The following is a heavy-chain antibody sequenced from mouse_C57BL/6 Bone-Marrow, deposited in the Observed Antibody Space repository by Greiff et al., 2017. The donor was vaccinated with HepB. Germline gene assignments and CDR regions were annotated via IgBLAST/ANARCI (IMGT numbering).Heavy chain of an antibody. V-gene: IGHV1-50*01. CDR2: IDPSDSYT. Sequence: QVQLQQPGAELVKPGASVKLSCKASGYTFTSYWIQWVKQRPGQGLEWIGEIDPSDSYTNYNQKFKGKATLTVDTSSSTAYMQPSSLTSEDSAVYYCGSGDFDYWGQGTTLTVTA. CDR3: GSGDFDY. CDR1: GYTFTSYW. J-gene: IGHJ2*01.